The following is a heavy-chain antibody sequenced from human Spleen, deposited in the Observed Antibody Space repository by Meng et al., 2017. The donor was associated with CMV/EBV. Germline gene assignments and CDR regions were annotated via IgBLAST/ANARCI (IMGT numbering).Heavy chain of an antibody. D-gene: IGHD6-19*01. CDR2: TFYRSKWYN. Sequence: VSRHTSALTWIRQSPSRGLEWLGRTFYRSKWYNDYAVSVKSRIITNPDTSKTQFSLQLNSVTPDDTAVYYCASGVAGAGEGGFDYWGQGTLVTVSS. J-gene: IGHJ4*02. CDR3: ASGVAGAGEGGFDY. CDR1: VSRHTSA. V-gene: IGHV6-1*01.